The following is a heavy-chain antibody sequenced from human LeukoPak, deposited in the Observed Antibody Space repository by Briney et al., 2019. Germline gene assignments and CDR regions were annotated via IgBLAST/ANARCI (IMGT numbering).Heavy chain of an antibody. CDR1: GYTFTSCD. CDR2: INPNSGGT. Sequence: ASVKVSCKASGYTFTSCDINWVRQAPGQGLEWMGWINPNSGGTNYAQKFQGRVTMTRDTSISTAYMELSRLRSDDTAVYYCARAYYDFWSGSTSPISQFDPWGQGTLVTVSS. CDR3: ARAYYDFWSGSTSPISQFDP. J-gene: IGHJ5*02. V-gene: IGHV1-2*02. D-gene: IGHD3-3*01.